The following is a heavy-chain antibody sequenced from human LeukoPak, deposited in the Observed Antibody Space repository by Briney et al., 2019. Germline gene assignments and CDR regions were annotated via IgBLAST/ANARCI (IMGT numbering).Heavy chain of an antibody. V-gene: IGHV1-2*02. CDR1: GYTFTDYY. CDR2: IHPNSCAT. D-gene: IGHD3-3*01. Sequence: ASVTACFKACGYTFTDYYNHWVRQAAGQRLELMGWIHPNSCATNFPQEFQGRLTMTGDPVISAAYAELSTLESDDKPVFYRARRNTIFGWINNDCWGQGAMVTVS. J-gene: IGHJ4*02. CDR3: ARRNTIFGWINNDC.